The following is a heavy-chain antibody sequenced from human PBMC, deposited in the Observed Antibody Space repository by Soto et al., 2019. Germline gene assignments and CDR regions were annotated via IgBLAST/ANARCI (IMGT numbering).Heavy chain of an antibody. J-gene: IGHJ5*02. CDR1: GDSINSGDFY. CDR2: IYYSGSI. CDR3: ARRGFWSGFT. D-gene: IGHD3-3*01. Sequence: PSETLSLTCTVSGDSINSGDFYWNWIRQPPGKGLQFIGYIYYSGSIHYDPSLNGRVTISVDTSKNQFSLKVTSVTAADTAVYYCARRGFWSGFTWGQGTLVTVSS. V-gene: IGHV4-30-4*01.